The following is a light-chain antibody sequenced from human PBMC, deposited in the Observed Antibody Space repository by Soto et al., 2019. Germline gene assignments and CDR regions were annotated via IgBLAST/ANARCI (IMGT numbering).Light chain of an antibody. V-gene: IGKV1-39*01. CDR3: QQSYSSLIT. J-gene: IGKJ5*01. CDR2: AAS. CDR1: QSISSY. Sequence: IKMYMSPSSRSSSEGDRVTITCRASQSISSYLNWYQQKPGKAPNLLIDAASSLQSGVPSRFSGSGSGTDFTLTISSLQPEDFATYYCQQSYSSLITFGQGTRLEI.